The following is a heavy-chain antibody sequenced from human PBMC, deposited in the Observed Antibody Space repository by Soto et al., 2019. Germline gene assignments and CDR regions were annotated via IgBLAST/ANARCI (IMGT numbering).Heavy chain of an antibody. V-gene: IGHV3-30-3*01. Sequence: QVQLVESGGGVVQPGRSLRLSCAASGFTFSSYAMHWVRQAPGKGLEWVAVISYDGSNKYYADSVKGRFTISRDNSENTLYLQMNSLRAEDTAVYYCASGAGWELQFDYWGQGTLVTVSS. CDR2: ISYDGSNK. CDR1: GFTFSSYA. J-gene: IGHJ4*02. CDR3: ASGAGWELQFDY. D-gene: IGHD1-26*01.